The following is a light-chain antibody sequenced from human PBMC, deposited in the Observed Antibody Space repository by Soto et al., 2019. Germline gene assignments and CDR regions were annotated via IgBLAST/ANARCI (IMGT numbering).Light chain of an antibody. CDR1: QSISSY. CDR2: AAS. V-gene: IGKV1-39*01. J-gene: IGKJ5*01. CDR3: QQYGSSLIT. Sequence: DIQLTQSPSSLSASVGEGVTITCRASQSISSYLNWYQQKPGKAPKLLIYAASSRATGIPDRFSGSGSGTDFTLTISRVEPEDFAVYYCQQYGSSLITFGQGTRLEIK.